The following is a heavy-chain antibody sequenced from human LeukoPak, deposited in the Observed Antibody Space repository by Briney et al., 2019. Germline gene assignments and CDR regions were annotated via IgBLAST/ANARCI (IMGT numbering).Heavy chain of an antibody. D-gene: IGHD1-26*01. J-gene: IGHJ4*02. V-gene: IGHV3-21*01. CDR3: ARDGWELLDPIDY. Sequence: GGSLRLSCAASGFTFSSCSMNWVRQAPGKGLEWVSSISSSSSYIYYADSVKGRFTISRDNAKNSLYLQMNSLRAEDTAVYYCARDGWELLDPIDYWGQGTLVTVSS. CDR1: GFTFSSCS. CDR2: ISSSSSYI.